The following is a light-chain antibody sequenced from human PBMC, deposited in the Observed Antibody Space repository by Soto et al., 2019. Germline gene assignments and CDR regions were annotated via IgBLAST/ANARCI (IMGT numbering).Light chain of an antibody. V-gene: IGKV1-13*02. J-gene: IGKJ5*01. Sequence: AIQVTQSPSSLSASVGDRATMTCRASQDIIGALAWYQQKSGKPPNLLIYDVSTLEGGVPSRFSGSGSGTEFTLNISSLQPEDFGTYYCQQFNSYPITFGHGTRLQIK. CDR1: QDIIGA. CDR3: QQFNSYPIT. CDR2: DVS.